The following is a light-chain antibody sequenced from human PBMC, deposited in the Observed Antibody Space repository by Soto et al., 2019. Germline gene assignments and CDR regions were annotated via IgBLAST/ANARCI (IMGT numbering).Light chain of an antibody. CDR3: QQSYNLPWT. J-gene: IGKJ1*01. CDR2: KAT. CDR1: QSITTW. V-gene: IGKV1-5*03. Sequence: DIQMTQSPSTLSASVGDRVTITCRASQSITTWLAWYQQKPGKAPKLLIYKATNLQSGVPSRFSGSGSGTDFTLTIASLQPEDSATYYCQQSYNLPWTFGPGTKVEIK.